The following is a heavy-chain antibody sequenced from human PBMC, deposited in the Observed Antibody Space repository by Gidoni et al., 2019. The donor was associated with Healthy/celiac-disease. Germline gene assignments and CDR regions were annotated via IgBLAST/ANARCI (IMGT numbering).Heavy chain of an antibody. CDR2: ISWDGGST. CDR3: AKDKVRGYSYGCYFDY. CDR1: GSTFDDDT. J-gene: IGHJ4*02. Sequence: EVQLVESGGVVVQPGGPLRLSCAASGSTFDDDTMHVVRQAPRKGLEWVSLISWDGGSTYYADSVKGRFTISRDNSKNSLYLQMNSLRTEDTALYYCAKDKVRGYSYGCYFDYWGQGTLVTVSS. D-gene: IGHD5-18*01. V-gene: IGHV3-43*01.